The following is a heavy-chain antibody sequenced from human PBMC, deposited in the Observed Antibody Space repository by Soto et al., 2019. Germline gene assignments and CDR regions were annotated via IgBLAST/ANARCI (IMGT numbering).Heavy chain of an antibody. CDR1: GFTFSIYA. Sequence: GGSLRLSCAASGFTFSIYAMSWVRQAPGKGLEWVSVISGSGGSTNYADSVKGRFTISRDNSKNTLYLQMDSLRAEDTAVYYCAKDYAPLGYCSSTSCLFDYWGQGTLVTVSS. V-gene: IGHV3-23*01. CDR2: ISGSGGST. CDR3: AKDYAPLGYCSSTSCLFDY. J-gene: IGHJ4*02. D-gene: IGHD2-2*01.